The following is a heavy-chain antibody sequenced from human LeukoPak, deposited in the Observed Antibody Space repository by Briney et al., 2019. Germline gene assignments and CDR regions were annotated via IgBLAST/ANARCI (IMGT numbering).Heavy chain of an antibody. CDR1: GFTFSSYA. CDR3: AKDRRYWFDP. CDR2: ISGSGGST. J-gene: IGHJ5*02. Sequence: GGSLRLSCAASGFTFSSYAMSWVRQAPGKGLEWVSVISGSGGSTYYADSVKGRFTISRDNSKNALYLQMNSLRAEDTAVYYCAKDRRYWFDPWGQGTLVTVSS. V-gene: IGHV3-23*01.